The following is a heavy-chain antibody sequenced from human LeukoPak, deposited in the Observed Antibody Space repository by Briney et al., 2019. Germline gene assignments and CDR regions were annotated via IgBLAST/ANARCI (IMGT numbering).Heavy chain of an antibody. J-gene: IGHJ6*03. CDR1: GGSINTNTFF. D-gene: IGHD3-3*01. Sequence: SESLSLTCGVSGGSINTNTFFWGWIRQPPGKGLEWIGNVFYSGSIMYNPSLKSRVTMSIDTSKSQFSLSLSSVTAADTAMYWCVRQSRIFGVIRPGYMDVWGKGIMVSVSS. CDR3: VRQSRIFGVIRPGYMDV. CDR2: VFYSGSI. V-gene: IGHV4-39*01.